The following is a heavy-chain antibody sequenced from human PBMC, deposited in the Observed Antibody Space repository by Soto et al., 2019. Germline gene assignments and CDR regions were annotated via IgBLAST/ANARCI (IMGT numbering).Heavy chain of an antibody. J-gene: IGHJ4*02. V-gene: IGHV1-46*01. CDR1: GYTFTSYY. Sequence: GASVKVSCKASGYTFTSYYMHWVRQAPGQGLEWMGIINPSGGSTSYAQKLQGRVTMTTDTSTSTAYMELRSLRSDDTAVYYCARVFGVVPYFDYWGQGTLVTVSS. D-gene: IGHD3-3*01. CDR3: ARVFGVVPYFDY. CDR2: INPSGGST.